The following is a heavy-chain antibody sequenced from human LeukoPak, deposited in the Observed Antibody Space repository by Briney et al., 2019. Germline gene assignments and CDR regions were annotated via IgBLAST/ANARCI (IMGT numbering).Heavy chain of an antibody. CDR1: GGSISSGGYY. Sequence: SQTLSLTCTVSGGSISSGGYYWSWIRQHPGKGLEWIGYIYYSGSTYYNPSLKSRVTISVDTSKNQFSLKLSSVTAADTAVYYCARDAGGGDCFTDYWGQGTLVTVSS. J-gene: IGHJ4*02. CDR3: ARDAGGGDCFTDY. CDR2: IYYSGST. V-gene: IGHV4-31*03. D-gene: IGHD2-21*02.